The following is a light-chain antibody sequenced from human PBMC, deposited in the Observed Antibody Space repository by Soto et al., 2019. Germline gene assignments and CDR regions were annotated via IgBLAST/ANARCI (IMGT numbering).Light chain of an antibody. Sequence: QSALTQVASVSGSPGQSITISCTGTSGDVGGHDYVSWYQQYPGKAPKLMIYNVNYRPSGVSNRFSGSKSGNTASLTISGLQAEDEANYYCSSYTGTNTVVFGGGTKVTVL. V-gene: IGLV2-14*03. CDR1: SGDVGGHDY. CDR2: NVN. CDR3: SSYTGTNTVV. J-gene: IGLJ2*01.